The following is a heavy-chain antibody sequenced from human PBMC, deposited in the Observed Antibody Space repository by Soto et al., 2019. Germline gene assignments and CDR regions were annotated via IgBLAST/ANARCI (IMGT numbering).Heavy chain of an antibody. CDR1: GFTFSSYG. V-gene: IGHV3-23*01. J-gene: IGHJ6*02. D-gene: IGHD2-2*02. CDR3: AKDGTTAGIHYYGMDV. Sequence: GGSLRLSCEVCGFTFSSYGMNWVRQGPGKGLEWVSTVGRSGGTYYADSVKGRFTISRDNSKNTLFLQMNSLRAEDTALYFCAKDGTTAGIHYYGMDVWGQGTTVTVSS. CDR2: VGRSGGT.